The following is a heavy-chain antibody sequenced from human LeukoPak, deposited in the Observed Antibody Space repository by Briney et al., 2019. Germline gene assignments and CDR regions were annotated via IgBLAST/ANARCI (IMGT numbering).Heavy chain of an antibody. CDR1: GGTFTHFV. Sequence: GSSVKVSCKASGGTFTHFVISWLRQAPGQGLEWMGGIAPISGTPVYAQKFQDRVNITADTSTNTAYMEMSSLTSEDTAVYYCARVQLNVVGPTRSYSDWGQGTLVTVSS. D-gene: IGHD1-26*01. CDR2: IAPISGTP. CDR3: ARVQLNVVGPTRSYSD. V-gene: IGHV1-69*06. J-gene: IGHJ4*02.